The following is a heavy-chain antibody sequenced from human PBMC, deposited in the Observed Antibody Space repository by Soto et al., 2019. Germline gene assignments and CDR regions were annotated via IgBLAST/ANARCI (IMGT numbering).Heavy chain of an antibody. J-gene: IGHJ6*02. CDR3: AKGHFDIVVVVAAENKDGMDV. Sequence: GGSLRLSCAASGFTFSSYGMHWVRQAPGKGLEWVAVISYDGSNKYYADSVKGRFTISRDNSKNTLYLQMNSLRAEDTAVYYCAKGHFDIVVVVAAENKDGMDVWGQGTTVTVSS. CDR2: ISYDGSNK. CDR1: GFTFSSYG. V-gene: IGHV3-30*18. D-gene: IGHD2-15*01.